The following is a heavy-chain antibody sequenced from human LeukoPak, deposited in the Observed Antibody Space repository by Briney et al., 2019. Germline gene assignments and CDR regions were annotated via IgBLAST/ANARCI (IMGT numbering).Heavy chain of an antibody. CDR1: GYTFTSYG. J-gene: IGHJ5*02. Sequence: ASVEVSCKASGYTFTSYGISWVRQAPGQGPEWMGRISAYNGNTNYAQKLQGRVTMTTDTSTSTAYMELRSLRSDDTAVYYCARSLGHYYGSGSYWYWFDPWGQGTLVTVSS. CDR3: ARSLGHYYGSGSYWYWFDP. CDR2: ISAYNGNT. D-gene: IGHD3-10*01. V-gene: IGHV1-18*04.